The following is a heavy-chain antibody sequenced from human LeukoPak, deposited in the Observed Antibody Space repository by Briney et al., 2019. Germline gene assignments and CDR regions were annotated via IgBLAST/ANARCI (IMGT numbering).Heavy chain of an antibody. CDR3: ARETFPDYCSGASCYFDY. CDR2: IYYTGST. D-gene: IGHD2-15*01. J-gene: IGHJ4*02. CDR1: GGSISSYH. Sequence: PSETLSLTCTVSGGSISSYHWSWIRQPPGKGLEWIGYIYYTGSTNYNPSLKSRVTISVDTSKNQFSLKLSSVTAADTAVYYCARETFPDYCSGASCYFDYWGQGTLVTVSS. V-gene: IGHV4-59*01.